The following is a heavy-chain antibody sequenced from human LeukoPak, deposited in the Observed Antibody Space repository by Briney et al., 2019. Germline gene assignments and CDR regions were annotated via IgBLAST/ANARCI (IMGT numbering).Heavy chain of an antibody. CDR1: GGSISSSSYY. V-gene: IGHV4-39*01. D-gene: IGHD3-3*01. Sequence: SETLSLTCTVSGGSISSSSYYWGWIRQPPGKGLGWIGSIYYSGSTYYNPSLKSRVTISVDTSKNQFSLKLSSVTAADTAVYYCARQPYYDFWSGYYGLDVWGQGTTVTVSS. J-gene: IGHJ6*02. CDR2: IYYSGST. CDR3: ARQPYYDFWSGYYGLDV.